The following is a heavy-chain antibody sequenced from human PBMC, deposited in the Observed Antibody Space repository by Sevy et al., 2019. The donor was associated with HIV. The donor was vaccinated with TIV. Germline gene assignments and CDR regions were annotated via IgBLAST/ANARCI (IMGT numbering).Heavy chain of an antibody. J-gene: IGHJ4*02. CDR3: ARGSNPRKRTENHFDY. D-gene: IGHD2-2*01. V-gene: IGHV1-18*04. Sequence: ASVKVSCKASGYTFTSYGISWVRQAPGQGLEWMGWISAYNGNTNYAQKLQGRVTMTTDTSTSTAYMELRSLRSDDTAVYYCARGSNPRKRTENHFDYCGQGTLVTVSS. CDR2: ISAYNGNT. CDR1: GYTFTSYG.